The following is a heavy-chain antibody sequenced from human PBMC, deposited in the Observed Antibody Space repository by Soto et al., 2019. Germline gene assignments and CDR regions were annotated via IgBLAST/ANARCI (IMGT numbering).Heavy chain of an antibody. CDR3: ARDLVLSNLVPTLGD. CDR2: ISTSSSYK. Sequence: VQLVESGGGLVKPGGSLRLSCAASGFTFSSFSMNWVRQAPGKGLEWVSSISTSSSYKHYADSVKGRFTISRDNANNSLYLHMNGLRVEDTAIYYCARDLVLSNLVPTLGDGGQGTLVTVSS. V-gene: IGHV3-21*01. CDR1: GFTFSSFS. D-gene: IGHD5-12*01. J-gene: IGHJ4*02.